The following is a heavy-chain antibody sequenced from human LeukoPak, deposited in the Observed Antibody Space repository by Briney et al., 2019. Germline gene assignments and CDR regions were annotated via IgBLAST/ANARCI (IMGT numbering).Heavy chain of an antibody. V-gene: IGHV5-51*01. J-gene: IGHJ3*02. Sequence: LGESLKISCKGSGYSFTSYWIGWGRQMPGKGLECMGIIYPGGSDTRYSPSFQGQVTISADKSISTAYLQWSSLKASDIAMYYCARRTYCSSTSCFDAFDIWGQGTMVTVSS. D-gene: IGHD2-2*01. CDR3: ARRTYCSSTSCFDAFDI. CDR1: GYSFTSYW. CDR2: IYPGGSDT.